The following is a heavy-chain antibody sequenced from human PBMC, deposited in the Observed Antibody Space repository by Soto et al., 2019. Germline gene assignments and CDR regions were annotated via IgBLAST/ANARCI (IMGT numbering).Heavy chain of an antibody. CDR2: IIPIFGTA. D-gene: IGHD2-15*01. V-gene: IGHV1-69*01. J-gene: IGHJ4*02. CDR3: ARGRGCSGGSCYANEFDH. Sequence: QVQLVQSGAEVKKPGSSVKVSCKASGGTFSSYAISWVRQAPGQGLEWMGGIIPIFGTANYAQKFQGRVTITADESTSTADMELSRLRSEDTAVYYCARGRGCSGGSCYANEFDHWGQGTLVTVSS. CDR1: GGTFSSYA.